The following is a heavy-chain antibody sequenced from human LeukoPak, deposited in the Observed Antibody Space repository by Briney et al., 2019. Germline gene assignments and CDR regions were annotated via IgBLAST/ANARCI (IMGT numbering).Heavy chain of an antibody. V-gene: IGHV3-21*05. CDR2: IRGSGTYT. CDR1: GFTFSTYT. CDR3: SRHRVDSRSYYADVDC. J-gene: IGHJ4*02. Sequence: GGSLRLSCAASGFTFSTYTMHWVRQAPGKGLEWVSYIRGSGTYTNYADSVKGRFIISRDNAKNSLYLQMNSLRAEDTAVYYCSRHRVDSRSYYADVDCWGQGTLVNVSS. D-gene: IGHD3-22*01.